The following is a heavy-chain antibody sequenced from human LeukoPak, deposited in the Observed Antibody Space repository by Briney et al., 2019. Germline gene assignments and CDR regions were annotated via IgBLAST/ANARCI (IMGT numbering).Heavy chain of an antibody. J-gene: IGHJ3*02. CDR1: GFTFSNAW. V-gene: IGHV3-15*01. CDR3: TTGGSYFNDAFDI. D-gene: IGHD1-26*01. CDR2: IKSKADGGTT. Sequence: GGSLRLSCAASGFTFSNAWMSWVRQAPGKGLEWVGRIKSKADGGTTDYAAHVKGRFNISRDDSKNTLYLQMNSLKTEDTAVYYCTTGGSYFNDAFDIWGQGTMVTVSS.